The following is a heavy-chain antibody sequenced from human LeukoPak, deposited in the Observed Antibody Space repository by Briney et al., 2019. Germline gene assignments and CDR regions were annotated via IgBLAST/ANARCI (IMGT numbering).Heavy chain of an antibody. J-gene: IGHJ4*02. CDR2: IKQDGNAK. Sequence: GGSLRLSCAASGFTFSNYWMHWVRQAPGKGLEWVANIKQDGNAKYYVDSVKGRFTISRDNAKNSLHLQMTSLRAEDTAVYYCAKDGARWELYFDYWGQGTLVTVSS. V-gene: IGHV3-7*01. CDR3: AKDGARWELYFDY. CDR1: GFTFSNYW. D-gene: IGHD1-26*01.